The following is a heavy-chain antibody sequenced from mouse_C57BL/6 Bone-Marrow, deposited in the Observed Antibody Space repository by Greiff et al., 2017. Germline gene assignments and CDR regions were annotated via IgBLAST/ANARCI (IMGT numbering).Heavy chain of an antibody. CDR3: ARRGFSWFAY. J-gene: IGHJ3*01. Sequence: EVKLVESGGDLVKPGGSLKLSCAASGFTFSSYGMSWVRQTPDKRLEWVATISSGGSYTYYPDSVKGRFTISRDNAKNTLFLQRSSLKSEDAAMYCCARRGFSWFAYWGQGTLVTVSA. CDR2: ISSGGSYT. V-gene: IGHV5-6*02. CDR1: GFTFSSYG.